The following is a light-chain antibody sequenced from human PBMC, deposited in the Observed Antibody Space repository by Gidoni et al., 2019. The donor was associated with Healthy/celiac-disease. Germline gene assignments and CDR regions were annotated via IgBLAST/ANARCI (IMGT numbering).Light chain of an antibody. J-gene: IGKJ5*01. Sequence: EIVLTQSPGTLSLSPGERATLSCRASQSVNSSYFAWYQQKPGQAPRLLIYGASSRATGIPDRFSGSGSGTDFTLTISRLEPEDFAVYYCQQYGSSPLITFGQGTRLEIK. CDR3: QQYGSSPLIT. CDR1: QSVNSSY. V-gene: IGKV3-20*01. CDR2: GAS.